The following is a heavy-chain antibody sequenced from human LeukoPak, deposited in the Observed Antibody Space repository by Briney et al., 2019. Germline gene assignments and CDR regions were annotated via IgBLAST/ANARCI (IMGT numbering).Heavy chain of an antibody. CDR2: ISYDGSNK. D-gene: IGHD6-13*01. J-gene: IGHJ4*02. CDR3: ARDAFEYSSSWYEFDY. CDR1: GFTFSDYY. Sequence: GGSLRLSCAASGFTFSDYYVSWIRQAPGKGLEWVAVISYDGSNKYYADSVKGRFTISRDNSKNTLYLQMNSLRAEDTAVYYCARDAFEYSSSWYEFDYWGQGTLVTVSS. V-gene: IGHV3-30*03.